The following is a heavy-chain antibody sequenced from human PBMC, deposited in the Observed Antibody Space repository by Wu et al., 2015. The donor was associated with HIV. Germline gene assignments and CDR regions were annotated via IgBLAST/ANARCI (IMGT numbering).Heavy chain of an antibody. J-gene: IGHJ3*02. CDR1: GGTFSNYA. V-gene: IGHV1-69*05. D-gene: IGHD6-19*01. CDR2: ITPIFTTA. Sequence: QVRLVQSGAEVKQPGSSVRVSCKPSGGTFSNYAISWVRQAPGQGLEWMGGITPIFTTAKYAQKFQGRVTITRDESTTTAYMELSSLRSEDTAVYYCARRLVLAGSPSDIVGPRDNGHRLF. CDR3: ARRLVLAGSPSDI.